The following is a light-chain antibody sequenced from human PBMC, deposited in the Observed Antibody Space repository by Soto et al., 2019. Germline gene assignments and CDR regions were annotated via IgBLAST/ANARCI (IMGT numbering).Light chain of an antibody. J-gene: IGKJ5*01. CDR2: AAS. CDR1: QNIFSS. V-gene: IGKV1-39*01. Sequence: DIQMTHSLSTLSASVGDRVTITCRAGQNIFSSLNWYQQKPGKAPKLLIYAASSLQSGVPSRFSGSGSGTDFTLTITSLQPEDFATYYCQQIYNIPPITFGQGALLEIK. CDR3: QQIYNIPPIT.